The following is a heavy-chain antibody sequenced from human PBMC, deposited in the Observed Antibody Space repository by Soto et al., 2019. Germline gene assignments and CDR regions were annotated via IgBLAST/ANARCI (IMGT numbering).Heavy chain of an antibody. J-gene: IGHJ6*01. Sequence: QVQLQESGPGLVKPSETLSLTCTVSGGTISRYYWSWIRQPPGKGLEWIGYMYNTGSTVYNPSFKSRVTISVATSKNQFSLKLNSVTAADTAVYYCARDLWGYCGTDCYPLDVW. CDR3: ARDLWGYCGTDCYPLDV. D-gene: IGHD2-21*02. CDR1: GGTISRYY. V-gene: IGHV4-59*01. CDR2: MYNTGST.